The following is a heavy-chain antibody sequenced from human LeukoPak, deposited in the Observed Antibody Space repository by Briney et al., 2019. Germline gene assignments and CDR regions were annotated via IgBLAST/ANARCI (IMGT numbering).Heavy chain of an antibody. CDR2: IYYSGST. CDR3: ARAYSGSYYYFDY. J-gene: IGHJ4*02. CDR1: GGSIGSYY. Sequence: SETLSLTCTVSGGSIGSYYWSWIRQPPGKGLEWIGYIYYSGSTNYNPSLKSRVTISVDTSKKQFSLKLSSVTAADTAVYYCARAYSGSYYYFDYWGQGTLVTVSS. D-gene: IGHD1-26*01. V-gene: IGHV4-59*01.